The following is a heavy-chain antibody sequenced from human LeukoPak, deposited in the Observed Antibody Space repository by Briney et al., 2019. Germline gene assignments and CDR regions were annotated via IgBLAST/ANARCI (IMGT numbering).Heavy chain of an antibody. Sequence: GGSLRLFCAASGFTFSNAWMSWVRQAPGKGLEWVGRIKSKTDGGTTDYAAPVKGRFTISRDDSKNTLYLQMNSLKTEDTAVYYCTTDKIGYCSSTSCLRSNYYYYYMDVWGKGTTVTVSS. CDR2: IKSKTDGGTT. V-gene: IGHV3-15*01. J-gene: IGHJ6*03. CDR1: GFTFSNAW. D-gene: IGHD2-2*01. CDR3: TTDKIGYCSSTSCLRSNYYYYYMDV.